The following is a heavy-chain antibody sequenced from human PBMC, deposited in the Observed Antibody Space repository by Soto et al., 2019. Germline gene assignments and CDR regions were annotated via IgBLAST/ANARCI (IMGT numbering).Heavy chain of an antibody. CDR1: GFTFATYG. CDR3: AAGGIQLWFPKYYYHGMDV. J-gene: IGHJ6*02. V-gene: IGHV1-58*01. Sequence: SVKVSCNASGFTFATYGVQWVRQARGRPLEWRGWIVVGSGDTKYAQKRQERVTITTHMSTGTAYMEPSSLSDEDTAVYYCAAGGIQLWFPKYYYHGMDVSG. D-gene: IGHD5-18*01. CDR2: IVVGSGDT.